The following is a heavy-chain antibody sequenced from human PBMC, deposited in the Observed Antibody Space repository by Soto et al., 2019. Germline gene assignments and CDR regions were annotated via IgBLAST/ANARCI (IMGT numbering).Heavy chain of an antibody. CDR2: IYSGGST. J-gene: IGHJ4*02. V-gene: IGHV3-53*05. CDR1: GFTVSSNY. D-gene: IGHD3-3*01. Sequence: PGGSLRLSCAASGFTVSSNYMSWVRQAPGKGLEWVSVIYSGGSTYYADSVKGRFTISRDNAKNTLYLQMNSLRAEDTALYYCAILVYDFRRGSIDFRGPGLRVTLFS. CDR3: AILVYDFRRGSIDF.